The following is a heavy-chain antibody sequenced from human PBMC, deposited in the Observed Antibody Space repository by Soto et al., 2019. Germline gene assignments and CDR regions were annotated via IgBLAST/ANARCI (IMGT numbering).Heavy chain of an antibody. J-gene: IGHJ4*02. CDR3: AGRHDYYDSSGYYPHFDY. Sequence: SVKVSCKASGGTFSSYAISWVRQAPGQGLEWMGGIIPIFGTANYAQKSQGRVTITADESTSTAYMELSSLRSEDTAVYYCAGRHDYYDSSGYYPHFDYWGQGTLVTVSS. V-gene: IGHV1-69*13. CDR2: IIPIFGTA. CDR1: GGTFSSYA. D-gene: IGHD3-22*01.